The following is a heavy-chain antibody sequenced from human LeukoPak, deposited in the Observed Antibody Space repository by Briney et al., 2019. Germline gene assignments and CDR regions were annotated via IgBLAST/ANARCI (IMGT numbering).Heavy chain of an antibody. D-gene: IGHD6-13*01. V-gene: IGHV3-73*01. J-gene: IGHJ4*01. CDR1: GFTFSASP. CDR2: IGSKANSYAT. Sequence: HPGGSLRLSCAASGFTFSASPIHWVRQASGKGLEWVGRIGSKANSYATGYAASVRGRFTISRDDSINAAYLQMNSLKTEDTAVYYCARQYSSSWYYFDYWGHGMLVTVSS. CDR3: ARQYSSSWYYFDY.